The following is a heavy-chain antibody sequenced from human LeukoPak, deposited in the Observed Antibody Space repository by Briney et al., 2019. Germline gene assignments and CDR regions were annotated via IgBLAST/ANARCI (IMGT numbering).Heavy chain of an antibody. D-gene: IGHD1-26*01. J-gene: IGHJ4*02. CDR2: IHQDGSEI. CDR3: ARDKVMGATYFDY. CDR1: GFTFSNYW. Sequence: PGGSLRLSCAASGFTFSNYWMSWVRQAPGKGPEWVANIHQDGSEIYYVDSVKGRFTISRDNTKNSVYLQMNSLRAEDTAVYFCARDKVMGATYFDYWGQGTLVTVSS. V-gene: IGHV3-7*01.